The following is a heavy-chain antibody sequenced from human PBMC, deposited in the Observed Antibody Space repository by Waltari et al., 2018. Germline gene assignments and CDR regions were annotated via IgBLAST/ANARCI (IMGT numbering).Heavy chain of an antibody. Sequence: EVQLVQSGDEVKKPGATVKIACKVSGSTFTDYYMPWVQQAPGKGLEWMGLVDPEDGETIYAEKFQGRVTITADTSTDTAYMELSSLRSEDTAVYYCATDLVAYYDIFWSYWGQGTLVTVSS. D-gene: IGHD3-9*01. CDR2: VDPEDGET. J-gene: IGHJ4*02. CDR3: ATDLVAYYDIFWSY. CDR1: GSTFTDYY. V-gene: IGHV1-69-2*01.